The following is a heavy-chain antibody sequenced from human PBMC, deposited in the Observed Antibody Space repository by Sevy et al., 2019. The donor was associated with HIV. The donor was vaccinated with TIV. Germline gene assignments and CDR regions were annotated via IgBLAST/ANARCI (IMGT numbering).Heavy chain of an antibody. CDR3: AKRERSYYDSSGNYDAFDV. V-gene: IGHV3-33*03. J-gene: IGHJ3*01. CDR2: ISFDGSDK. CDR1: GFDFSTYD. D-gene: IGHD3-22*01. Sequence: GGSLRLSCAASGFDFSTYDMHWVRQAPGKGLEWVAFISFDGSDKWYGDSVKGRFTISRDNSKNTLYVQTNTLRDEDTAVYYCAKRERSYYDSSGNYDAFDVWGQGTSVTVSS.